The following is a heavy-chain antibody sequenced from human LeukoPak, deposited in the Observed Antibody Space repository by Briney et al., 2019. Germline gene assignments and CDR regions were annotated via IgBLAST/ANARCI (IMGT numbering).Heavy chain of an antibody. V-gene: IGHV4-4*07. Sequence: KPSETLSLTCTVSGGSISGHYWSWVRQPAEKGLEWIGRIYSSGSTNYNPSLKSRVTMSVDTSKNQFFLKLSSVTAADTAVYYCARDRSGWYGSEYWGQGTLVTVSS. CDR2: IYSSGST. CDR3: ARDRSGWYGSEY. CDR1: GGSISGHY. J-gene: IGHJ4*02. D-gene: IGHD6-19*01.